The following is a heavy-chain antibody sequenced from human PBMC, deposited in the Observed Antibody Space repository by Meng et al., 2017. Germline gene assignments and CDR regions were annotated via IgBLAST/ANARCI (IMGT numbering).Heavy chain of an antibody. CDR1: EYTFTSYD. Sequence: QVQLVQSGAEVKKPCASVKVSCKASEYTFTSYDINWVRQATGQGLEWMGWMNPNSGNTGYAQKFQGRVTMTRNTSISTAYMELSSLRSEDTAVYYCARGPNRWTGFDYWGQGTLVTVSS. CDR2: MNPNSGNT. D-gene: IGHD3/OR15-3a*01. CDR3: ARGPNRWTGFDY. J-gene: IGHJ4*02. V-gene: IGHV1-8*01.